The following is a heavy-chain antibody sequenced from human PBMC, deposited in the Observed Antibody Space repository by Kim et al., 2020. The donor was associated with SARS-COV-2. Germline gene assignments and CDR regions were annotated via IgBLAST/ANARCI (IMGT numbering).Heavy chain of an antibody. J-gene: IGHJ6*02. D-gene: IGHD3-22*01. CDR1: GFTFSNAW. Sequence: GGSLRLSCAASGFTFSNAWMSWVRQAPGKGLEWVGRIKSKTDGGTTDYAAPVKGRFTISRDDSKNTLYLQMNSLKTEDTAVYYCTTDPGYFLYYDSPYYYYGMDVWGQGTTVTVSS. CDR2: IKSKTDGGTT. V-gene: IGHV3-15*01. CDR3: TTDPGYFLYYDSPYYYYGMDV.